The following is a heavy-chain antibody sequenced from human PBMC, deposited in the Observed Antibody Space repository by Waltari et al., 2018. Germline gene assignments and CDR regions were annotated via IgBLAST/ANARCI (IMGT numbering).Heavy chain of an antibody. CDR3: RAFNDFWAFDS. CDR1: GGSISSSGYH. Sequence: QLQLQESGPGLVKAPETLSLTCTVSGGSISSSGYHWGWIRQPPGKELEAIGSVYYNGNTYYNPSLKRRLTISLDRSKCQFYLTLNSVTAADTALYYCRAFNDFWAFDSWGQGTLVTVSS. D-gene: IGHD3-3*01. CDR2: VYYNGNT. J-gene: IGHJ3*02. V-gene: IGHV4-39*01.